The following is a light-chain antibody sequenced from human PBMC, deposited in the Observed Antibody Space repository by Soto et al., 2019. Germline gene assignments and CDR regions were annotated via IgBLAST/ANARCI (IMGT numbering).Light chain of an antibody. V-gene: IGLV2-14*03. CDR3: SSYTSSLTLVV. CDR2: DVS. CDR1: SSDVGGYNY. Sequence: QSALTQPASVSASPGQSITIPCTGTSSDVGGYNYVSWYQHHPGKAPKLLIYDVSNRPSGVSNRFSGSKSGNTASLTISGLQAEDEANYYCSSYTSSLTLVVFGGGTKLPVL. J-gene: IGLJ2*01.